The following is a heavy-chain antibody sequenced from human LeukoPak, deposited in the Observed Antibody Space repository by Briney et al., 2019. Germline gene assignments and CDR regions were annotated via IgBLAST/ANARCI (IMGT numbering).Heavy chain of an antibody. V-gene: IGHV1-69*05. D-gene: IGHD3-3*01. J-gene: IGHJ4*02. Sequence: GASVKVSCKASGGTFSSYAISWVPQAPGQGLEWMGGIIPIFGTANYAQKFQGRVTITTGESTSTAYMELSSLRSEDTAVYYCARDESDFWSGYSSIWGQGTLVTVSS. CDR2: IIPIFGTA. CDR1: GGTFSSYA. CDR3: ARDESDFWSGYSSI.